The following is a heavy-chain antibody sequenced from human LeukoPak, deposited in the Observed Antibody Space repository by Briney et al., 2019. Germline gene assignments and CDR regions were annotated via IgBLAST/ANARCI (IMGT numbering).Heavy chain of an antibody. D-gene: IGHD1-26*01. CDR3: ARGGSGSYEYYFDY. J-gene: IGHJ4*02. CDR1: GFTFSDHY. CDR2: SRNKANSYTT. Sequence: GGSLRLSCAASGFTFSDHYMDWVRQAPGKGLEWVGRSRNKANSYTTEYAASVKGRFTISRDDSKNSVYLQMNSLKTEDTAVYYCARGGSGSYEYYFDYWGQGTLVTVSS. V-gene: IGHV3-72*01.